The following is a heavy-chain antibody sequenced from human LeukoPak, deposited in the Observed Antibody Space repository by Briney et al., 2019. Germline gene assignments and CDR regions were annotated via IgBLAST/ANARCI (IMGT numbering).Heavy chain of an antibody. J-gene: IGHJ1*01. CDR3: ATGGNFYYSH. CDR2: IKQDGSEK. CDR1: GFTFSSYW. V-gene: IGHV3-7*01. D-gene: IGHD4-11*01. Sequence: PGGSLRLSCAASGFTFSSYWMSWVRQAPGKGLEWVANIKQDGSEKYYVDSVKGRFSISKDISKNTLSLQMNSLRAEDTAVYSCATGGNFYYSHWGQGTLVTVSS.